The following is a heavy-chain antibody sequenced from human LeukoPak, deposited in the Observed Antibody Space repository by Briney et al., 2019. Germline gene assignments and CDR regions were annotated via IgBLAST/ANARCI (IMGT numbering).Heavy chain of an antibody. CDR1: GLTFSSHA. D-gene: IGHD6-19*01. CDR2: ISDSGVST. CDR3: AKDLSSSGFRIDY. Sequence: GGSLRLSCAASGLTFSSHAMSWVRQAAGKGLEWVSTISDSGVSTYYADSVKGRFTISRDNSKNTLYMQMNSLRAGDTAVYYCAKDLSSSGFRIDYWGQGTLVTVSS. J-gene: IGHJ4*02. V-gene: IGHV3-23*01.